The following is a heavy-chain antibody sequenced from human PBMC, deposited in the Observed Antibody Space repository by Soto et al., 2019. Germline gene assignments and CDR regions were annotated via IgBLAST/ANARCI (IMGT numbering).Heavy chain of an antibody. J-gene: IGHJ4*02. CDR3: AREDDSSGYYFEF. CDR1: GFTFSDYY. Sequence: GGSLRRSCAASGFTFSDYYMTCIRQSPGKGLEWVSYISSSGSNIYNEDSVKGRFTISRDNAKNSMYLQMNSLRAEDTAVYYCAREDDSSGYYFEFWGQGTLVTVSS. V-gene: IGHV3-11*01. CDR2: ISSSGSNI. D-gene: IGHD3-22*01.